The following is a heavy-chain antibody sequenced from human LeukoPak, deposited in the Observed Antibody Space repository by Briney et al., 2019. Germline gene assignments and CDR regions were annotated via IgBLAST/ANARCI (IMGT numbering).Heavy chain of an antibody. Sequence: PSETLSLTCVVSGGSISSSNSWSWVRPPPGEGLGWIGDIYHSGSNNYNPPLKSRVTTSVDKSKNQFSLNLSSVTAADTAVYYCARRTSGWYGIDYWGQGTLVTVSS. CDR1: GGSISSSNS. J-gene: IGHJ4*02. D-gene: IGHD6-19*01. CDR2: IYHSGSN. V-gene: IGHV4-4*02. CDR3: ARRTSGWYGIDY.